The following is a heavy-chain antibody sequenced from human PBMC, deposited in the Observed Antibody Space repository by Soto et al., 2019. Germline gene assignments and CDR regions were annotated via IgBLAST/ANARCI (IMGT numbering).Heavy chain of an antibody. CDR3: AIASYVILRVVPYYYMDV. CDR2: ISGSGGST. V-gene: IGHV3-23*01. CDR1: GFTFSSYA. J-gene: IGHJ6*03. D-gene: IGHD3-3*01. Sequence: GGSLRLSCAASGFTFSSYAMSWVRQAPGKGLEWVSAISGSGGSTYYADSVKGRFTISRDNSKNTLYLQMNSLRAEDTAVYYCAIASYVILRVVPYYYMDVWGTGTTVTVSS.